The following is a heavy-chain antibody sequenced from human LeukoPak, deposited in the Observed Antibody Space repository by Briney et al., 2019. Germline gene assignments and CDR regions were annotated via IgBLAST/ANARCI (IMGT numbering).Heavy chain of an antibody. CDR2: IYYSGST. J-gene: IGHJ3*02. CDR3: ARTFSYSYGDYDNAFDI. CDR1: GGSISSGGYY. Sequence: SETLSLTCTVSGGSISSGGYYWSWIRQHPGKGLEWIGYIYYSGSTYYNPSLKSRVTISVDTSKNQFSLKLSSVTAADTAVYYCARTFSYSYGDYDNAFDIWGQGTMVTVSS. V-gene: IGHV4-31*03. D-gene: IGHD4-17*01.